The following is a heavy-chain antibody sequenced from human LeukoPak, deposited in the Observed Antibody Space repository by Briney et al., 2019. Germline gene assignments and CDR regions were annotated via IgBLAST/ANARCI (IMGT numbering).Heavy chain of an antibody. J-gene: IGHJ6*02. CDR1: GFTFSSYG. V-gene: IGHV3-33*01. Sequence: GSLRLSCAASGFTFSSYGMHWVRQAPGKGLEWVAVIWYDGSNKYYADSVKGRFTISRDNSKNTLYLQMNSLRAEDTAVYYCARDLSYKVRGVNYYYGMDVWGQGTTVTVSS. D-gene: IGHD3-10*01. CDR2: IWYDGSNK. CDR3: ARDLSYKVRGVNYYYGMDV.